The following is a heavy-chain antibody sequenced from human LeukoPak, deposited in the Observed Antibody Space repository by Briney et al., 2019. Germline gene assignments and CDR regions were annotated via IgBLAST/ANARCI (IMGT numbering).Heavy chain of an antibody. CDR3: AKGGSSGY. Sequence: QPGGPLRLSCAASGFTFSSYGMHWVRQAPGKGLEWVAVISYDGSNKYYADSVKGRFTISRDNSKNTLYLQMNSLRAEDTAVYYCAKGGSSGYWGQGTLVTVSS. D-gene: IGHD6-6*01. CDR2: ISYDGSNK. J-gene: IGHJ4*02. V-gene: IGHV3-30*18. CDR1: GFTFSSYG.